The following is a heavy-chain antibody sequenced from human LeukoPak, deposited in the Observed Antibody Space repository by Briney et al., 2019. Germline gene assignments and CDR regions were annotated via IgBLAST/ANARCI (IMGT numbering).Heavy chain of an antibody. J-gene: IGHJ4*02. CDR2: ISAYNGNT. Sequence: ASVKVSCKASGYTFTSYGISWVRQAPGQVLAWMGWISAYNGNTNYAQKLQGRVTMTTDTSTSTAYMELRSLRSDDTAVYYCARVVFDFWSGLNYFDYWGQGTLVTVSS. CDR1: GYTFTSYG. D-gene: IGHD3-3*01. V-gene: IGHV1-18*01. CDR3: ARVVFDFWSGLNYFDY.